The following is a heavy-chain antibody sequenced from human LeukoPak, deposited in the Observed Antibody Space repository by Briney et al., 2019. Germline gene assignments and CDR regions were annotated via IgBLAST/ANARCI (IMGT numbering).Heavy chain of an antibody. D-gene: IGHD5-12*01. CDR1: GFTFSSYA. J-gene: IGHJ4*02. V-gene: IGHV3-23*01. CDR2: ISGSGGST. Sequence: PGGSLRLSCAASGFTFSSYAMSWVRQAPGKGLEWVSAISGSGGSTYYADSVKGRFTISRDNSKNTLYLQMNSLRAEDTAVYYCARFSGYGGLYWDYWGQGTLVTVSS. CDR3: ARFSGYGGLYWDY.